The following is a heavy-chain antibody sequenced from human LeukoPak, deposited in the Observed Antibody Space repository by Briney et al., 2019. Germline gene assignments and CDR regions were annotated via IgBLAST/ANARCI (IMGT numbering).Heavy chain of an antibody. J-gene: IGHJ4*02. CDR2: ISSSSSYI. V-gene: IGHV3-21*01. CDR3: ARDSPGQCSGGSCGDN. Sequence: KAGGSLRLSCAASGFTFSSYWVSWVRQAPGKGLEWVSSISSSSSYIYYADSVKGRFTISRDNAKNSLYLQMNSLRAEDTAVYYCARDSPGQCSGGSCGDNWGQGTLVTVSS. D-gene: IGHD2-15*01. CDR1: GFTFSSYW.